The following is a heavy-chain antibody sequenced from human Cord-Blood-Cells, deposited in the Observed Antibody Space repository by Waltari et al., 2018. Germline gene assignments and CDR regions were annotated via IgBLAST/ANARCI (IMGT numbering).Heavy chain of an antibody. D-gene: IGHD3-16*01. CDR3: AREDGLGDFDY. Sequence: QVQLQQWRAAPLKPSETLSLTCAVDAGSFSGSYWSWISQPPVKGLEWIGEINHSGSTNYTPSLKSPVTISVDTSNNQFSLQLSSVTAADTAVYYWAREDGLGDFDYWGQGTLVTVSS. CDR1: AGSFSGSY. J-gene: IGHJ4*02. CDR2: INHSGST. V-gene: IGHV4-34*01.